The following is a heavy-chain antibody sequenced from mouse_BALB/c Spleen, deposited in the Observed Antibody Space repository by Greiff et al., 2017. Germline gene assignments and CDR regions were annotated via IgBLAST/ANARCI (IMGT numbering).Heavy chain of an antibody. CDR3: ARGDYGSSYNAY. Sequence: QVQLQQPGAELVKPGASVKLSCKASGYTFTSYWMHWVKQRPGQGLEWIGEINPSNGRTNYNEKFKSKATLTVDKSSGTAYMQLSSLTSEDSAVYYCARGDYGSSYNAYWGQGTLVTVSA. D-gene: IGHD1-1*01. CDR1: GYTFTSYW. V-gene: IGHV1S81*02. J-gene: IGHJ3*01. CDR2: INPSNGRT.